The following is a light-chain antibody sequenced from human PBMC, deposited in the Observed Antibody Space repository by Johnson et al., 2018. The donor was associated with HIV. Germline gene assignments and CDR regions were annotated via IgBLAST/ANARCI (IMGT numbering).Light chain of an antibody. Sequence: QSVLTQPPSVSAAPGQKVTISCSGSSSDMGHYAVSWYQELPGTAPKLLIYDNNKRPSGIPDRFSGSKSGTSATLGITGLQTGDEADYYCGTLDSSLSAGVFGTGTKVTVL. J-gene: IGLJ1*01. CDR3: GTLDSSLSAGV. CDR1: SSDMGHYA. CDR2: DNN. V-gene: IGLV1-51*01.